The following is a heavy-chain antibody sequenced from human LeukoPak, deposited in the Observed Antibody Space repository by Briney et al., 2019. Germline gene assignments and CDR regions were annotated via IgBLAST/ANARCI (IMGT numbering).Heavy chain of an antibody. V-gene: IGHV1-69*13. D-gene: IGHD6-13*01. J-gene: IGHJ3*02. CDR1: GGTFSSYA. Sequence: SVKVSCKASGGTFSSYAISWVRQAPGQGLEWMGGIIPIFGTANYAQKFQGRVTITADESTSTAYMELSSLRSEDTAVYYCAREGGQQEGWSHAFDIWGQGTMVTVSS. CDR3: AREGGQQEGWSHAFDI. CDR2: IIPIFGTA.